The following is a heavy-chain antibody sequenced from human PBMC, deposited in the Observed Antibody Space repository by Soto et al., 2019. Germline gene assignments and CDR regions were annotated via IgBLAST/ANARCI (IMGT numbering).Heavy chain of an antibody. CDR1: GGSISSYY. CDR3: ARDSTYSGYDLGFDY. D-gene: IGHD5-12*01. Sequence: ETLSLTCTVSGGSISSYYWTWIRQPPGKGLEWIGYIYSSGAINYNPSLKSRVTISVDTSRNQFSLKLSSVTAADTAVYYCARDSTYSGYDLGFDYWGQGTLVTVSS. V-gene: IGHV4-59*01. CDR2: IYSSGAI. J-gene: IGHJ4*02.